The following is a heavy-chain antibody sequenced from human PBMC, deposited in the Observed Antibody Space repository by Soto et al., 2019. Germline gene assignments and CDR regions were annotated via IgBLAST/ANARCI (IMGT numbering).Heavy chain of an antibody. D-gene: IGHD2-2*01. Sequence: PGESLKISCKGSGYSFTSYWIGWVRQMPGKGLEWMGIIYPGDSDTRYSPSFQGQVTISADKSISTAYLQWSSLKASDTAMYYCARHGEGYCSSTSCYVGDQYYYSYYGMDVWGQGTTVTVSS. J-gene: IGHJ6*02. V-gene: IGHV5-51*01. CDR3: ARHGEGYCSSTSCYVGDQYYYSYYGMDV. CDR2: IYPGDSDT. CDR1: GYSFTSYW.